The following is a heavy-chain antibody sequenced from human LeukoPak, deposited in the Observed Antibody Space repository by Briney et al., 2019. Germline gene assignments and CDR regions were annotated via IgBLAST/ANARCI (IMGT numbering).Heavy chain of an antibody. CDR3: ATPMVRGVPVT. CDR1: VGSISSSSYY. J-gene: IGHJ5*02. Sequence: SETLSLTCTVSVGSISSSSYYWGWVCQPPGEGLEWIGSIYYSGSTYYNPSRKGRVTISEDTSRNQFSLKLSSVTATDTAVYYCATPMVRGVPVTWGQGTLVTVSS. CDR2: IYYSGST. V-gene: IGHV4-39*01. D-gene: IGHD3-10*01.